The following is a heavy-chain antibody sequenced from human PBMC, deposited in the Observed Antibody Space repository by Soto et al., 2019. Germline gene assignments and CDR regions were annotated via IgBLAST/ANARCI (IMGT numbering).Heavy chain of an antibody. V-gene: IGHV2-5*02. D-gene: IGHD5-12*01. CDR2: IYWDDDK. CDR1: GFSLTSGVG. J-gene: IGHJ4*02. Sequence: QITLKESGTTLVRPPQTLTLTCTFSGFSLTSGVGVGWIRQPPGKALEWLALIYWDDDKRYSPSLKNRLTIPKDTSKDQVVLTMTNVGPVDTATYFCAHIDPEIVTVGGHGGFDYWGQGTLVTVSS. CDR3: AHIDPEIVTVGGHGGFDY.